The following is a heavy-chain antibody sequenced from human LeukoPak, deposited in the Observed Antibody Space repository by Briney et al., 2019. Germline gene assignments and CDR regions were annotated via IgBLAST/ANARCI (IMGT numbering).Heavy chain of an antibody. CDR3: AKDLSNWNDVTTPDY. J-gene: IGHJ4*02. CDR1: GFTFSSYG. D-gene: IGHD1-1*01. V-gene: IGHV3-30*18. Sequence: TGGFLRLSCAASGFTFSSYGMHWVRQAPGKGLEWVAFISYDGSNKYYPDSVKGRFTISRDNSKNTLYLQMNSLRAEDTAVYYCAKDLSNWNDVTTPDYWGQGTLVTVSS. CDR2: ISYDGSNK.